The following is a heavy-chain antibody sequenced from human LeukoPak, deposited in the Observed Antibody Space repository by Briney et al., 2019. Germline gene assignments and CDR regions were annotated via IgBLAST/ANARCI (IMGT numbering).Heavy chain of an antibody. CDR3: ARGRSIAARTAFDY. CDR2: IYYSGST. D-gene: IGHD6-6*01. J-gene: IGHJ4*02. CDR1: GGSISSYY. V-gene: IGHV4-59*01. Sequence: SETLSLNSPVSGGSISSYYWRWVRPPPGEGLGGVGDIYYSGSTNYNPSLKSRVTISVDTSKNQFSLKLSSVTAADTAVYYCARGRSIAARTAFDYWGRGTLVTVSS.